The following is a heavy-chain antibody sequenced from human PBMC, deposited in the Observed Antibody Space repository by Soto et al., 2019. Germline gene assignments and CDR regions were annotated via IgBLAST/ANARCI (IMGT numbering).Heavy chain of an antibody. Sequence: AASVKVSCKASGYTFTSNYMHWVRQAPGQGLEWMGIINPSGGSTSYAQKFQGRVTMTRDTPTSTVYMELSSLRSEDTAVYYCARVPCINGESPYSYFDYWGQGTQVTVSS. V-gene: IGHV1-46*01. J-gene: IGHJ4*02. CDR3: ARVPCINGESPYSYFDY. D-gene: IGHD2-8*01. CDR1: GYTFTSNY. CDR2: INPSGGST.